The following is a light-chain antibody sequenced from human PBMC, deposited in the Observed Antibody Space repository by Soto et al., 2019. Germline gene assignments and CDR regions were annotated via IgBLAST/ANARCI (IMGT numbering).Light chain of an antibody. Sequence: EVVVTPSPVTLSLSPGDRGSLSCRASQGFRGLLAWYRHKPGQARRVLIFDAYNRATGIPPRFSGSGSGTDFTLTISSLEPEDSAVYYCQQRHMWPITFGQGTRLEI. J-gene: IGKJ5*01. CDR2: DAY. CDR1: QGFRGL. V-gene: IGKV3-11*01. CDR3: QQRHMWPIT.